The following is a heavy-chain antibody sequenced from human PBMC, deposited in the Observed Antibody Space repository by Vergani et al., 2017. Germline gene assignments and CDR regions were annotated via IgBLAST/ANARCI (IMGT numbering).Heavy chain of an antibody. CDR3: AVVGIEYSSSSFRFDP. V-gene: IGHV3-9*01. CDR2: ISWNSGSI. Sequence: EVQLLESGGGLVQPGGSLRLSCAASGFTFSSYWMHWVRQAPGKGLEWVSGISWNSGSIGYADSVKGRFTISRDNAKNSLYLQMNSLRAEDTALYYCAVVGIEYSSSSFRFDPWGQGTLVTVSS. J-gene: IGHJ5*02. D-gene: IGHD6-6*01. CDR1: GFTFSSYW.